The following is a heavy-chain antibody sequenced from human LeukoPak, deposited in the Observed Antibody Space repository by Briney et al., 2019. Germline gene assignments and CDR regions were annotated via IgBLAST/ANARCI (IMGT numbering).Heavy chain of an antibody. CDR1: GGSISSSSYY. CDR3: AREYVFYYDSSGYYDY. D-gene: IGHD3-22*01. V-gene: IGHV4-39*07. CDR2: IYYSGST. J-gene: IGHJ4*02. Sequence: SETLSLTCTVSGGSISSSSYYWGWIRQPPGKGLEWIGSIYYSGSTYYNPSLKSRVTISVDTSNNHFSLKLSSVTAADTAVYYCAREYVFYYDSSGYYDYWGQGTLVTVSS.